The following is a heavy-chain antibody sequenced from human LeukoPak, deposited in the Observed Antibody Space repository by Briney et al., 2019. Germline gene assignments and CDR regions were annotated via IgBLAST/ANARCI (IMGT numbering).Heavy chain of an antibody. J-gene: IGHJ6*03. CDR1: GFTFSGSA. CDR2: IRSKANSYAT. CDR3: ARYALQPHRWSNYYYYMDV. D-gene: IGHD1-1*01. V-gene: IGHV3-73*01. Sequence: GGSLRLSCAASGFTFSGSAMHWVRQASGKGLEWVGRIRSKANSYATAYAASVKGRFTISRDDSKNTAYLQMNSLRAEDTAVYYCARYALQPHRWSNYYYYMDVWGKGTTVTVSS.